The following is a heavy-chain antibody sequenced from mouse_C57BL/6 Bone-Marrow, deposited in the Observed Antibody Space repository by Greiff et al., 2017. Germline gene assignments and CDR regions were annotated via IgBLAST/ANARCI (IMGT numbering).Heavy chain of an antibody. Sequence: EVKLVESGGDLVKPGGSLKLSCAASGFTFSRYGMSWVRQTPDKRLEWVATISSGGSYTYYPDSVKGRFTISRDNAKNTLYLQMSSLKSEDTAMYYCARTGNPAWFAYWGQGTLVTVSA. CDR3: ARTGNPAWFAY. D-gene: IGHD2-1*01. CDR1: GFTFSRYG. V-gene: IGHV5-6*01. CDR2: ISSGGSYT. J-gene: IGHJ3*01.